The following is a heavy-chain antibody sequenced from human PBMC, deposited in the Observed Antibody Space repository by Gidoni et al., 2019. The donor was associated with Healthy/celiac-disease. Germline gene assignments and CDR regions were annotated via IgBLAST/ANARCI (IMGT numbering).Heavy chain of an antibody. J-gene: IGHJ5*02. V-gene: IGHV4-34*01. D-gene: IGHD6-13*01. CDR1: GGSFSGYY. CDR2: INHSGST. CDR3: ARGRLVSSSWYWWFDP. Sequence: QVQLQQWGAGLLKPSETLSLTCAVYGGSFSGYYWSWIRQPPGKGLEWIGEINHSGSTNYNPSLKSRVTISVDTSKNQFSLKLSSVTAADTAVDYCARGRLVSSSWYWWFDPWGQGTLVTVSS.